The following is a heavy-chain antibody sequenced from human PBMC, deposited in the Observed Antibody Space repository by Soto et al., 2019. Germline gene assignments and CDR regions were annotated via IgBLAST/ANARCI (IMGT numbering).Heavy chain of an antibody. Sequence: ASVKVSCKASGYTFTSYGISWVRQAPGQGLEWMGWISAYNGNTNYAQKLQGRVTMTTDTSTSTACMELRSLRSDDTAVYYCARDRIAAAGTSFGRFDYWGQGTLVTVSS. CDR2: ISAYNGNT. J-gene: IGHJ4*02. V-gene: IGHV1-18*01. CDR1: GYTFTSYG. CDR3: ARDRIAAAGTSFGRFDY. D-gene: IGHD6-13*01.